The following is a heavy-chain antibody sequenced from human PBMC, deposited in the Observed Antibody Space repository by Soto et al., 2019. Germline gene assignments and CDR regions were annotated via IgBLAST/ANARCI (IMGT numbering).Heavy chain of an antibody. CDR2: ISYSGTA. V-gene: IGHV4-30-4*01. D-gene: IGHD5-18*01. CDR3: ARGRGYSYGLDP. CDR1: GDSISSNNNY. Sequence: SETLSLTCTVSGDSISSNNNYWSWIRQPPGEGLEWIEFISYSGTASYSPSLKSRVAISLDTSKNQFSLSLSSVTAADTAVYYCARGRGYSYGLDPWGQGTLVTVSS. J-gene: IGHJ5*02.